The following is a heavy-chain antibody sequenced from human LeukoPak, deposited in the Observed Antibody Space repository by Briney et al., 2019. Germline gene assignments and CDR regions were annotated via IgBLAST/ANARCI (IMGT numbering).Heavy chain of an antibody. Sequence: GGSLRLSCAASGFTFSSYAVSWVRQAPGKGLEWVSAISGSGGGTYYADSVKGRFTISRDNSKHTLYLQMSSLSTEDTAVYYCAKTTTGYSSGRYPGWPVDYWGQGTLVSVSS. CDR3: AKTTTGYSSGRYPGWPVDY. CDR1: GFTFSSYA. J-gene: IGHJ4*02. D-gene: IGHD6-19*01. V-gene: IGHV3-23*01. CDR2: ISGSGGGT.